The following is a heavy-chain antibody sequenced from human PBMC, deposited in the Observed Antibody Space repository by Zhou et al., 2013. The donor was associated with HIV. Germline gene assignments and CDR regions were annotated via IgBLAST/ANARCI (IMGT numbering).Heavy chain of an antibody. J-gene: IGHJ6*02. V-gene: IGHV1-69*18. CDR2: IIPIFSQI. CDR1: GYTFTGYY. Sequence: QVQLVQSGAEVKKPGASVKVSCKASGYTFTGYYMHWVRQAPGQGLEWIGKIIPIFSQIKFAQKFRDRVTITADETTSTVYLEVSSLRSEDTALYYCARDYKGLGIYSGMDVWGQGTTVTVSS. D-gene: IGHD3-16*01. CDR3: ARDYKGLGIYSGMDV.